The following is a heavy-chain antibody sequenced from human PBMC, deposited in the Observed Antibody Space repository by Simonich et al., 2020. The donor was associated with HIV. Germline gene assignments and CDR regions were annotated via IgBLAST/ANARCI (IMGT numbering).Heavy chain of an antibody. CDR2: INPNRGGT. V-gene: IGHV1-2*02. Sequence: QVQLVQSGAEVKKPGASVKVSCKASGYTFTGYYMPWVRQAPGQGLEWMGWINPNRGGTNYAQKVQGRVTMTRDTSISTAYMELSRLRSDDTAVYYCARGGYFDWLSNPDYWGQGTLVTVSS. J-gene: IGHJ4*02. CDR1: GYTFTGYY. D-gene: IGHD3-9*01. CDR3: ARGGYFDWLSNPDY.